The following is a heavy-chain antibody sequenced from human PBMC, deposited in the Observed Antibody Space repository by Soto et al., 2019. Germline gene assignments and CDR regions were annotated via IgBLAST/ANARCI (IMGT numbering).Heavy chain of an antibody. CDR3: AMDHSSGWYDAFDI. CDR2: INPNSGGT. D-gene: IGHD6-19*01. CDR1: GYTFTGYY. J-gene: IGHJ3*02. V-gene: IGHV1-2*04. Sequence: SVKDSCNASGYTFTGYYMHWGRQAPGQGLEWMGWINPNSGGTNYAQKFQGWVTMTRDTSISTAYMELSRLRSDDTAVYYCAMDHSSGWYDAFDIWGQGTMVTVSS.